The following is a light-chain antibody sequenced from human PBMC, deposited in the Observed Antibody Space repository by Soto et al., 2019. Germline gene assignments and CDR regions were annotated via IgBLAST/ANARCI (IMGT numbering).Light chain of an antibody. J-gene: IGKJ1*01. Sequence: QITDSPNALSACVGNTVTITCRPSQRISTYLHWYQQRPGKAPNLLIYAASSLQSGVPSRFSGSGSGTEFTLTICSLQPDDLATYYCQPYNSYWTLGQGTKVAIK. CDR2: AAS. CDR3: QPYNSYWT. V-gene: IGKV1-5*01. CDR1: QRISTY.